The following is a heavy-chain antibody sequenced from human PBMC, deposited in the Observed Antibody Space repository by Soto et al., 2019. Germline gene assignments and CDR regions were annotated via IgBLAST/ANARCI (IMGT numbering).Heavy chain of an antibody. V-gene: IGHV4-34*01. J-gene: IGHJ6*02. CDR3: ASSSIWGLRYFDWLLSHGPTGMDV. CDR1: GGSFSGYY. D-gene: IGHD3-9*01. CDR2: MNQSGST. Sequence: PSETRSLTCAVHGGSFSGYYWSWIRQPPGKVLEWNGEMNQSGSTNYNPCIKSRVTISVDTSKNQFSLKLSSVTAADTAVYYCASSSIWGLRYFDWLLSHGPTGMDVWGQGTTVTVS.